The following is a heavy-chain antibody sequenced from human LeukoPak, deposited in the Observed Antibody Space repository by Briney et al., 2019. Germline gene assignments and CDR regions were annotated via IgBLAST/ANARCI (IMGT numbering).Heavy chain of an antibody. J-gene: IGHJ4*02. CDR2: INSDGSST. CDR1: GFTFSSYA. CDR3: VRGLTVAGNFDS. D-gene: IGHD6-19*01. V-gene: IGHV3-74*01. Sequence: PGGSLRLSCAASGFTFSSYAMSWVRQAPGKGLVWVSRINSDGSSTSYADSVKGRFTISRDNAKNTLHLQMNSLRAEDTAVYYCVRGLTVAGNFDSWGQGTLVTVSS.